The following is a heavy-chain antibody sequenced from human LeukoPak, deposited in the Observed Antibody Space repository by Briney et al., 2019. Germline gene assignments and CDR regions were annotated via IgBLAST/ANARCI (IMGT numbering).Heavy chain of an antibody. Sequence: GSLRLSCAASGFIFKDYWMIWVRQAPGKGLEWVANIKQDGSEKYYVDSVKARFTISRDNAKNSLYLQMNTLRAEDTAMYYCAKDAQPRSRWFDPWGQGTLVTVSS. J-gene: IGHJ5*02. CDR3: AKDAQPRSRWFDP. CDR1: GFIFKDYW. V-gene: IGHV3-7*03. D-gene: IGHD3-16*01. CDR2: IKQDGSEK.